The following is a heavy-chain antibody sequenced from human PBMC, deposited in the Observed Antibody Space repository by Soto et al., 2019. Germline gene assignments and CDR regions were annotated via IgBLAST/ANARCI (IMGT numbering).Heavy chain of an antibody. CDR2: ISADNGNT. CDR3: ARAWEYSDAFDT. J-gene: IGHJ5*02. CDR1: GYTFTSYG. Sequence: QVQLVQSGAEVKKPGASVKVSCKASGYTFTSYGISWLRQAHGQGREWMGWISADNGNTNYAQKLQGRVTMTTDTSTSTASVETRRLKCDDTDEYYCARAWEYSDAFDTWGQGTLVTVSS. V-gene: IGHV1-18*01. D-gene: IGHD5-18*01.